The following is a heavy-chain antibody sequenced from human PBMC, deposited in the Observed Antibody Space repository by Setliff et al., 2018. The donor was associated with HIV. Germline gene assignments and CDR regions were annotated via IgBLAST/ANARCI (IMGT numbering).Heavy chain of an antibody. D-gene: IGHD3-22*01. V-gene: IGHV3-21*01. CDR2: ISFGGSDT. Sequence: GGSLRLSCAASGSTFYSYAMSWVRQAPGMGLEWVSSISFGGSDTHYTDSVKGRFSISRDNAKNSLYLQMNSLRVEDTAVYYCARGDSSGYSFNVWGQGTMVTVSS. CDR3: ARGDSSGYSFNV. J-gene: IGHJ3*01. CDR1: GSTFYSYA.